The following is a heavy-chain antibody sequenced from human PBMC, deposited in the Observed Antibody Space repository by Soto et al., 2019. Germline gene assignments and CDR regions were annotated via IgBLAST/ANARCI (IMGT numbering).Heavy chain of an antibody. CDR1: GGSISSGAYY. CDR2: IYYSGST. CDR3: ARVDNTMIRGVFDY. Sequence: SETLSLTCTVSGGSISSGAYYWSWMRQYPGKGLEWIGSIYYSGSTYYNPSLKSRVITSVDTSKNQFSLRLSSVTAADTAVYFCARVDNTMIRGVFDYWGQGTLVTVSS. V-gene: IGHV4-31*03. D-gene: IGHD3-10*01. J-gene: IGHJ4*02.